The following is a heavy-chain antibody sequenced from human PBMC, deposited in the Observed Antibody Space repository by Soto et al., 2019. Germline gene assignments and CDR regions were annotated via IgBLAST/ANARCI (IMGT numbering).Heavy chain of an antibody. D-gene: IGHD2-21*02. J-gene: IGHJ4*02. CDR3: TTVESDWHKVG. CDR2: IKDIPAGGTT. Sequence: EVQLVESGGGLVKPGGSLRLSCAASGFTFSNAWMNWVRQAPGQGLEWVGRIKDIPAGGTTDYAAPVKGRLTVSRDDSKNTLYLQMDSLKSEDTAVYYCTTVESDWHKVGWGQGTLVTVSS. V-gene: IGHV3-15*01. CDR1: GFTFSNAW.